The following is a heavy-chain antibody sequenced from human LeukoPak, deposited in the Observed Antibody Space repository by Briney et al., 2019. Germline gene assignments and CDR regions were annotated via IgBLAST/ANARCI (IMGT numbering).Heavy chain of an antibody. CDR2: IYYSGRT. V-gene: IGHV4-59*01. Sequence: SETLSLTCTVSGGSISSYYWSWLRRPPGKGLEGLGYIYYSGRTNYNPSLKTRVTISVDTSKTQFSLKLRSVTAADTAVYYCARGIAAHYYYYYCIDVWGQGTTVTVSS. CDR3: ARGIAAHYYYYYCIDV. CDR1: GGSISSYY. J-gene: IGHJ6*02. D-gene: IGHD6-13*01.